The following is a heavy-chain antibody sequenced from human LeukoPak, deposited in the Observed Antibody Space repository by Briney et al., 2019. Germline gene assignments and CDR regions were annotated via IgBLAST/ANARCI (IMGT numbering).Heavy chain of an antibody. D-gene: IGHD3-22*01. CDR3: ARGPYDSSGYPTGGYYYYYMDV. CDR2: INPSGGST. J-gene: IGHJ6*03. CDR1: GYTFTSYY. V-gene: IGHV1-46*01. Sequence: ASVKVSCKASGYTFTSYYMHWVRQAPGQGLEWMGIINPSGGSTSYAQKFQGRVTMTRDMSTSTDYMELSSLRSEDTAVYYCARGPYDSSGYPTGGYYYYYMDVWGKGTTVTVSS.